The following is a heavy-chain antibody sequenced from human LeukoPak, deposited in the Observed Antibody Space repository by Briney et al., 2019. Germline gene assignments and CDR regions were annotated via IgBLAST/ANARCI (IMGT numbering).Heavy chain of an antibody. J-gene: IGHJ6*02. Sequence: GASMKVSCKASGFTFTSSAMQWVRQARGQRLEWIGWIVVGSGNTNYAQKFQERVTITRDMSTSTAYMELSSLRSEDTAVYYCAAEGTIFGVVPYGMDVWGQGTTVTVSS. D-gene: IGHD3-3*01. V-gene: IGHV1-58*02. CDR1: GFTFTSSA. CDR2: IVVGSGNT. CDR3: AAEGTIFGVVPYGMDV.